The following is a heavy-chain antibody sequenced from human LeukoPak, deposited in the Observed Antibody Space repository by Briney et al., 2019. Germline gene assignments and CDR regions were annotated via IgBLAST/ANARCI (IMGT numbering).Heavy chain of an antibody. J-gene: IGHJ5*02. V-gene: IGHV4-4*07. D-gene: IGHD6-19*01. CDR3: ARGSIAVAGTLSWFDP. CDR2: IYTSGST. CDR1: GGSISSYY. Sequence: SETLSLTCTVSGGSISSYYWSWIRQPAGKGLEWIGRIYTSGSTNYNPSLNSRVTMSVDTSKNQFSLKLSSVTAADTAVYYCARGSIAVAGTLSWFDPWGQGTLVTVSS.